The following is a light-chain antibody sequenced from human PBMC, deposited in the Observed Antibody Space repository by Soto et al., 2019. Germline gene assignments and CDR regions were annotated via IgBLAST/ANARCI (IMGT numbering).Light chain of an antibody. J-gene: IGKJ3*01. Sequence: EIVLTQSPGTLSLSPGERATLSCRASQSVSSSYLAWYQQKPGQAPRLLIYGASTRATGIPDRFSGSASGTDFTLTISRLDPEDFAVYYCQQYDRSAPGLTFGPWTKVDIK. CDR1: QSVSSSY. CDR3: QQYDRSAPGLT. CDR2: GAS. V-gene: IGKV3-20*01.